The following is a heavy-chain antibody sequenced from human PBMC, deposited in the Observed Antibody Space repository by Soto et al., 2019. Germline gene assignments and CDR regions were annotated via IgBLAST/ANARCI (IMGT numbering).Heavy chain of an antibody. J-gene: IGHJ4*02. Sequence: GGSLRLSCAASGFTFSSYAMSWVRQAPGKGLEWVSAISGSGGSTYYADSVKGRFTISRDNSKNTLYLQMNSLRAEDTAVYYCVKPLYSGSDGYFDYWGQGAQVTVSS. D-gene: IGHD1-26*01. CDR2: ISGSGGST. CDR3: VKPLYSGSDGYFDY. V-gene: IGHV3-23*01. CDR1: GFTFSSYA.